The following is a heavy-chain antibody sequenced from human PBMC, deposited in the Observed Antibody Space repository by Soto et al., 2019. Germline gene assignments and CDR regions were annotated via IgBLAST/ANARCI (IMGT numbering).Heavy chain of an antibody. D-gene: IGHD6-13*01. V-gene: IGHV1-3*04. J-gene: IGHJ4*02. Sequence: QVQLVQSGAEVKKPGASVKVSCKASGYTFTRYAIHWVRQAPGQRLEWMGWINTAKDNTKYSQKFQGRVTITRDTSASIVYMELSSLRSEDTAVYYCARGSSWSYFDYWGQGTLVTVSS. CDR2: INTAKDNT. CDR1: GYTFTRYA. CDR3: ARGSSWSYFDY.